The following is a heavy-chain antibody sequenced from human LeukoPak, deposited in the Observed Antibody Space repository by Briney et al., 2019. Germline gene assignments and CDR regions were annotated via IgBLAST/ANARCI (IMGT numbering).Heavy chain of an antibody. CDR1: GYSISSGYY. CDR3: AVGGSYYLDY. CDR2: IYHSGST. V-gene: IGHV4-38-2*02. J-gene: IGHJ4*02. Sequence: PSETLSLTCTVSGYSISSGYYWGWIRQPPGQGLEWIGSIYHSGSTYYNPSLKSRVTISVDTSKNQFSLKLSSVTAADTAVYYCAVGGSYYLDYWGQGTLVTASS. D-gene: IGHD3-10*01.